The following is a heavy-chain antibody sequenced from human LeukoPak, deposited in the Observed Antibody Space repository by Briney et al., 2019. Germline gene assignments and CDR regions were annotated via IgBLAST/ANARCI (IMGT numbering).Heavy chain of an antibody. V-gene: IGHV1-8*01. CDR2: MNPNSGNT. CDR1: GYTFTSYD. Sequence: GASVKVSCKASGYTFTSYDINWVRQATGQGLEWMGWMNPNSGNTGYAQKFQGRVTMTRNTSISTAYMELSSLRSEDTAMYYCARASIAVAGTGFDYWGQGTLVTVSS. J-gene: IGHJ4*02. D-gene: IGHD6-19*01. CDR3: ARASIAVAGTGFDY.